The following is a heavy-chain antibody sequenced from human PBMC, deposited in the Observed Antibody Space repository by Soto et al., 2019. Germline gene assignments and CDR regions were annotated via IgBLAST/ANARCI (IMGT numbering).Heavy chain of an antibody. V-gene: IGHV1-18*01. Sequence: QVHLVQSGAEGKKPGASVKVSCKGSGYGFTTYGITWLRQAPGQGLEWMAWISAHNGKTNYAQKCQGRITVTRDTSTATAYMERRSMRSDDTAVYYCAGGRHGASWGQGALVTVPS. J-gene: IGHJ4*02. CDR2: ISAHNGKT. D-gene: IGHD3-10*01. CDR1: GYGFTTYG. CDR3: AGGRHGAS.